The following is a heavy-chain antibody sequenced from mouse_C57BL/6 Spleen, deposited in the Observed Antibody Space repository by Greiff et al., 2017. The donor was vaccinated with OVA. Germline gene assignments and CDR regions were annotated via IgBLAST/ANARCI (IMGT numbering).Heavy chain of an antibody. CDR2: ICTGGGST. Sequence: EVQLVESGGGLAQPGGSLKLSCAASGFTFSDYYMSWVRQTPEQRLEWVAYICTGGGSTYYPDTVKGRFTLSRVNAKNTLYLQMSRLKSEDTAMYYCARQERSTMVTTEDYAMDYWGQGTSVTVSS. CDR3: ARQERSTMVTTEDYAMDY. V-gene: IGHV5-12*01. D-gene: IGHD2-2*01. J-gene: IGHJ4*01. CDR1: GFTFSDYY.